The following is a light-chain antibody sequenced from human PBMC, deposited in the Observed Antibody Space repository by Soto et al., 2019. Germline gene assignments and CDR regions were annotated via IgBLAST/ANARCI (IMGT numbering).Light chain of an antibody. Sequence: EIVLTQSPGTLSLSPGERATISCRASQSVSSSYLAWYQQKPGQAPRLLIYGASSRATGIPDRFSCSGSGTDFTLTISRLEPEDFAVYYCQQYGSSHTFGQGTRLEIK. CDR1: QSVSSSY. V-gene: IGKV3-20*01. J-gene: IGKJ5*01. CDR2: GAS. CDR3: QQYGSSHT.